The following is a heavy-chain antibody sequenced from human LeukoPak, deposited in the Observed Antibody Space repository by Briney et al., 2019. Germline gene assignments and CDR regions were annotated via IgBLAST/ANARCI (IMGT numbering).Heavy chain of an antibody. J-gene: IGHJ4*02. CDR1: GFTFSSYG. D-gene: IGHD2-15*01. Sequence: GGSLRLSCAASGFTFSSYGMHWVRQAPGKGLEWVAVISYDGSNKYYADSVKGRFTISRDNSKNTLYLQINSLRAEDTAVYYCAKDLHFGRWYYFDYWGQGTLVTVSS. CDR3: AKDLHFGRWYYFDY. CDR2: ISYDGSNK. V-gene: IGHV3-30*18.